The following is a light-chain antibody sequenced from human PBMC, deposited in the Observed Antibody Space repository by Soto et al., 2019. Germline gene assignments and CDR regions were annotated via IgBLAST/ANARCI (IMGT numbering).Light chain of an antibody. V-gene: IGKV1-5*03. CDR3: QQYNSFPLT. CDR1: QSISSW. CDR2: KAS. J-gene: IGKJ4*01. Sequence: DIQMTQSPSTLSASVGDRVTITCRASQSISSWLAWYQQKPGKAPKLMIYKASSLESGVPSRFSGSGSGTEFTLTISSLPPDDFATYYCQQYNSFPLTFGGGTKWEIK.